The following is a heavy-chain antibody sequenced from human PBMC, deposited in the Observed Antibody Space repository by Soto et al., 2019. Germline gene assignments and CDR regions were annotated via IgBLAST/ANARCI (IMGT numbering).Heavy chain of an antibody. CDR2: IYPGDSDT. J-gene: IGHJ3*02. CDR1: GYSFTSYW. CDR3: ARLLGAFTNRGDAFDI. Sequence: GESLKISCKGSGYSFTSYWIGWVRQMPGKGLEWMGIIYPGDSDTRYSPSFQGQVTISADKSVSTAYLQWSSLKASDTAMYDCARLLGAFTNRGDAFDIWGQGTMGTVSS. D-gene: IGHD3-16*01. V-gene: IGHV5-51*01.